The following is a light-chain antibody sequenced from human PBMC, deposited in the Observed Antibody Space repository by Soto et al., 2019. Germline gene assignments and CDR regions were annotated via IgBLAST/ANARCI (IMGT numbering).Light chain of an antibody. CDR1: SSDVAAYDF. CDR2: DVS. V-gene: IGLV2-14*03. CDR3: SSYTVSSTHVV. Sequence: QSVLTQPASVSGSPGQSITISCTGTSSDVAAYDFVSWYQHHPGKAPKLIIYDVSNRPSGVSDRFSGSKSGNTASLTISGLQAEDEADYYCSSYTVSSTHVVFGGGTKLTVL. J-gene: IGLJ2*01.